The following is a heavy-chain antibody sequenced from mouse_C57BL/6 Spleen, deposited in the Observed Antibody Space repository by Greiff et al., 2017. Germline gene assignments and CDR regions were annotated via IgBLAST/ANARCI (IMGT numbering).Heavy chain of an antibody. CDR3: ASEGYYSFYAMDY. CDR2: ISSGSSTS. Sequence: EVKLVESGGGLVKPGGSLKLSCAASGFTFSDYGMHWVRQAPEKGLEWVAYISSGSSTSYYADTVKGRFTISRDNAKNTLFLQMTSLRSEDTAMYYCASEGYYSFYAMDYWGQGTSVTVSS. V-gene: IGHV5-17*01. D-gene: IGHD2-3*01. CDR1: GFTFSDYG. J-gene: IGHJ4*01.